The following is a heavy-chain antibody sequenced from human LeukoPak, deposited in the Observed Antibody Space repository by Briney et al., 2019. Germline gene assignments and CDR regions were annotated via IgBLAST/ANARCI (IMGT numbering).Heavy chain of an antibody. D-gene: IGHD3-22*01. CDR2: FDPEDGET. CDR3: ATDRGRTYYYDSSGFDY. CDR1: GYTLTELS. Sequence: VASVKVFCKVSGYTLTELSMHWVRQAPGKGLEWMGGFDPEDGETIYAQKFQGRVTMTEDTSTDTAYMELSSLRSEDTAVYYCATDRGRTYYYDSSGFDYWGQGTLVTVSS. V-gene: IGHV1-24*01. J-gene: IGHJ4*02.